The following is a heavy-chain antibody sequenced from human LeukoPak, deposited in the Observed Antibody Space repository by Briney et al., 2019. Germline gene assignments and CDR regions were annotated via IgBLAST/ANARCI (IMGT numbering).Heavy chain of an antibody. CDR2: INSNSGVT. Sequence: ASVKVSCKASGYNFTGNFMHWVRQAPGQGLEWMGWINSNSGVTKYAQRFQGRITMTRDTSISTAYMELSRLRSDDTAVYYCARVRFMITFGGCGMDVWGQGTTVTVSS. D-gene: IGHD3-16*01. J-gene: IGHJ6*02. CDR3: ARVRFMITFGGCGMDV. V-gene: IGHV1-2*02. CDR1: GYNFTGNF.